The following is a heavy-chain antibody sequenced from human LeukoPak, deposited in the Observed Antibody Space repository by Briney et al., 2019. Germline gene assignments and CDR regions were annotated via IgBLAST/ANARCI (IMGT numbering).Heavy chain of an antibody. J-gene: IGHJ6*03. CDR3: ARLAFCTNAVCFSNYYYSMDV. CDR2: IYPDDSDT. D-gene: IGHD2-8*01. CDR1: GYSFTSCW. Sequence: PGESLKISCKGSGYSFTSCWIGWVRQMPGKGLEWMGIIYPDDSDTKYSPSFQGQVTISADKSISTAYLQWSSLKASDTAMYYCARLAFCTNAVCFSNYYYSMDVWGRGTTVTVSS. V-gene: IGHV5-51*01.